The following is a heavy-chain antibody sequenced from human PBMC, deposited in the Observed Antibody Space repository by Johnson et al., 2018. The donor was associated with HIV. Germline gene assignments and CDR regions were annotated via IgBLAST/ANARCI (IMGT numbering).Heavy chain of an antibody. CDR1: GFSFSSFA. D-gene: IGHD1-26*01. Sequence: QVQLVESGGGVVQPGRSLRLSCVASGFSFSSFAMHWVRQAPGKGLQWVAVMSFDETNSYDSDSVDVKGRFTISRDNSKNTLYLQMSSLRAEDTAVYYCAKGDGIVGGSDAFDIWGQGTMVTVSS. CDR3: AKGDGIVGGSDAFDI. J-gene: IGHJ3*02. V-gene: IGHV3-30-3*01. CDR2: MSFDETNS.